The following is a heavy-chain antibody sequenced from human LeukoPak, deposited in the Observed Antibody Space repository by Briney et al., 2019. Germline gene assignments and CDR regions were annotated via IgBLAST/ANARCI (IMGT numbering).Heavy chain of an antibody. J-gene: IGHJ4*02. Sequence: PSETLSLTCTVSGGSISSGGYYWSWIRQHPGKGLEWIGYIYYSGSTYYNPSLKSRVTISVDTSKNQFSLKLSSVTAADPAVYYCARVGSSGWYYFDYWGQGTLVTVSS. CDR2: IYYSGST. D-gene: IGHD6-19*01. V-gene: IGHV4-31*03. CDR3: ARVGSSGWYYFDY. CDR1: GGSISSGGYY.